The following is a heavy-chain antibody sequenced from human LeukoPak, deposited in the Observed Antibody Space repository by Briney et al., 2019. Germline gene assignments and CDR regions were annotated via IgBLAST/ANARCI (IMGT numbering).Heavy chain of an antibody. CDR2: ISYDGSNK. J-gene: IGHJ4*02. CDR1: GFTFSSYA. D-gene: IGHD1-26*01. V-gene: IGHV3-30*01. Sequence: PGGSLRLSCAASGFTFSSYAMHWVRQAPGKGLEWVAVISYDGSNKYYADSVKGRFTISRDNSKNTLYLQMNSLRAEDTAVYYCARGREARFDYWGQGTLVTVSS. CDR3: ARGREARFDY.